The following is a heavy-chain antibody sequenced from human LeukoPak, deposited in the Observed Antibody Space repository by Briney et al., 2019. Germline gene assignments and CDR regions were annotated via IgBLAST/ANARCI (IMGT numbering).Heavy chain of an antibody. J-gene: IGHJ6*02. CDR3: ARHGIDYDFWSGYSLLYGMDV. Sequence: GGSLRLSCTASGFTFSSYGMHWVRQAPGKGLEWVAVIWYDGSDKYYADSVKGRFTISRDNSKNTLYLQMNSLRAEDTAVYYCARHGIDYDFWSGYSLLYGMDVWGQGTTVTVSS. D-gene: IGHD3-3*01. V-gene: IGHV3-33*01. CDR2: IWYDGSDK. CDR1: GFTFSSYG.